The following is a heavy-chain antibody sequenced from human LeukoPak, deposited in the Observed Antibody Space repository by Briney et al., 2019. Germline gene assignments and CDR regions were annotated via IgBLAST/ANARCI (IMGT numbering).Heavy chain of an antibody. CDR1: GFIFSRHW. Sequence: GGSLRLSCAASGFIFSRHWMHWARQAPGEGLVCVARDKNDGTYRHYAGSVKGRFTISRDNAKNTLYLQMNSLRVEDTARYYCVRDDDIYGFDYWGQGTVVTVSS. V-gene: IGHV3-74*01. D-gene: IGHD3-3*02. CDR2: DKNDGTYR. CDR3: VRDDDIYGFDY. J-gene: IGHJ4*02.